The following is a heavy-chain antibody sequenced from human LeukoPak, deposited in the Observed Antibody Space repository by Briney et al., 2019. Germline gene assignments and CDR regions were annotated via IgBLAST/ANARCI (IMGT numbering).Heavy chain of an antibody. J-gene: IGHJ5*02. CDR3: ARESQVFWPKETNWFDP. Sequence: GASVKVSCKASGYTFTSYYMHWVRQAPGQGLEWMGIINPSGGSTSYAQKFQGRVTMTRDTSSSTAYMELSRLKSDDTAIYYCARESQVFWPKETNWFDPWGHGTLVTVAS. CDR1: GYTFTSYY. D-gene: IGHD3-3*01. CDR2: INPSGGST. V-gene: IGHV1-46*01.